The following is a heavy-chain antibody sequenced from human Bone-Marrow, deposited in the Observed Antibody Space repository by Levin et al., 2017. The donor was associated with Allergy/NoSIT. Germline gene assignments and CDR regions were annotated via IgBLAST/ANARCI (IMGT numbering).Heavy chain of an antibody. CDR3: AREGPPESGDY. Sequence: GSLRLSCTVSGGSFSRCRYYWVWMRQSPGKGLEWIGSIFYTGTTYYNPSLRSRVIISVDTSNNHFALRLSSLTDADTAVYYCAREGPPESGDYWGQGTLVTVSS. CDR2: IFYTGTT. V-gene: IGHV4-39*06. CDR1: GGSFSRCRYY. J-gene: IGHJ4*02.